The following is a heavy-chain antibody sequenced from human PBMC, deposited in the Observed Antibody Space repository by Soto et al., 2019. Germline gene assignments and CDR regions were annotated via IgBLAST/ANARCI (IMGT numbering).Heavy chain of an antibody. CDR3: AISRYSSSWYYFDY. J-gene: IGHJ4*02. D-gene: IGHD6-13*01. Sequence: PGGSLRLSCAASGFTFSSYAMSWVRQAPGKGLEWVSAISGRGDNTYYADSVKGRSTISRDNSKNTLYLQMNSLRAEDTAVYYCAISRYSSSWYYFDYWGQGTLVTVSS. CDR1: GFTFSSYA. V-gene: IGHV3-23*01. CDR2: ISGRGDNT.